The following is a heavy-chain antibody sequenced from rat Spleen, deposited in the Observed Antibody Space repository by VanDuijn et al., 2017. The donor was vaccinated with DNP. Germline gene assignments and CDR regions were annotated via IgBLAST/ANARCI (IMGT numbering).Heavy chain of an antibody. Sequence: EVQLVESGGGLVQPGRSLKLSCAASGFTFSNYGMAWVRQAPTEGLEWVASITNSGGSTYYRDSVKGRFTISRDNAKSTLYLQMDSLRSEDTATYYCTTGDYYSSLYWGQGVMVTVSS. D-gene: IGHD1-2*01. CDR3: TTGDYYSSLY. CDR2: ITNSGGST. CDR1: GFTFSNYG. J-gene: IGHJ2*01. V-gene: IGHV5-27*01.